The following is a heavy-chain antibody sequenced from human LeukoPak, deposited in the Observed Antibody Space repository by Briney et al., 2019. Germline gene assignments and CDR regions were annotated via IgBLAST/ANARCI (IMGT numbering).Heavy chain of an antibody. J-gene: IGHJ5*02. CDR1: GFTFDDYA. D-gene: IGHD3-3*01. Sequence: GGSLRLSRAASGFTFDDYAMHWVRQAPGKGLEWVSLISWDGGSTYYADSVKGRFTISRDNSKNSLYLQMNSLRAEDTALYYCAKDQGKNYDFWSGYYKSWFDPWGQGTLVTVSS. CDR3: AKDQGKNYDFWSGYYKSWFDP. V-gene: IGHV3-43D*03. CDR2: ISWDGGST.